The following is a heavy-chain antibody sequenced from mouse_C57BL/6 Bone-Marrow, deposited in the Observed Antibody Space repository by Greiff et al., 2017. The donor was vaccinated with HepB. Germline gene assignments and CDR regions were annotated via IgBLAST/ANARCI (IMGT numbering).Heavy chain of an antibody. CDR1: GFTFSDYY. CDR2: ISNGGGST. CDR3: ARRGELYYFDY. V-gene: IGHV5-12*01. Sequence: VQLKESGGGLVQPGGSLKLSCAASGFTFSDYYMYWVRQTPEKRLEWVAYISNGGGSTYYPDTVKGRFTISRDNAKNTLYLQMSRLKSEDTAMYYCARRGELYYFDYWGQGTTLTVSS. J-gene: IGHJ2*01.